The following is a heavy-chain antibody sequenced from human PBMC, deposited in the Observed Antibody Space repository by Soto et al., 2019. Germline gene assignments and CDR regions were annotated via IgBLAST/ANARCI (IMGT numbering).Heavy chain of an antibody. CDR1: GFNLSHPW. CDR2: IRGNGDPP. Sequence: PGGSLRLSCVASGFNLSHPWMTWVRQAAGKGLEYVSGIRGNGDPPFYADSVKGRFTISRDNSKNTLYLQMSSLSADDTAVYYCVKSRGGNNFDFFDWGQGALVTVSS. CDR3: VKSRGGNNFDFFD. V-gene: IGHV3-64D*06. J-gene: IGHJ4*02. D-gene: IGHD5-12*01.